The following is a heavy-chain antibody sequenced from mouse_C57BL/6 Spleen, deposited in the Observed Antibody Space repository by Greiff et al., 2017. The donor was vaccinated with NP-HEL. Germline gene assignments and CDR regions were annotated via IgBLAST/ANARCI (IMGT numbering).Heavy chain of an antibody. Sequence: VQLQQSGPELVKPGASVKISCKASGYTFTDYYMNWVKQSHGKSLEWIGDINPNNGGTSYNQKFKGKATLTVDKSSSTAYMELRSLTSEDSAVYYCARRGTMVTTRGYYFDYWGQGTTLTVSS. CDR2: INPNNGGT. CDR1: GYTFTDYY. CDR3: ARRGTMVTTRGYYFDY. J-gene: IGHJ2*01. D-gene: IGHD2-2*01. V-gene: IGHV1-26*01.